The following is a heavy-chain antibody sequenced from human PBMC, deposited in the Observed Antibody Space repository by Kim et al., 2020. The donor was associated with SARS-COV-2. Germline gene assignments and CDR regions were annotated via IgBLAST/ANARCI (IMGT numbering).Heavy chain of an antibody. CDR3: ASGHILSIVVVPAAHHDAFDI. V-gene: IGHV1-45*02. CDR2: ITPFNGNT. Sequence: SVKVSCKASGYTFTYRYLHWVRQAPGQALEWMGWITPFNGNTNYAQKFQDRVTITRDRSMSTAYMELSSLRSEDTAMYYCASGHILSIVVVPAAHHDAFDIWGQGTMVTVSS. D-gene: IGHD2-2*01. J-gene: IGHJ3*02. CDR1: GYTFTYRY.